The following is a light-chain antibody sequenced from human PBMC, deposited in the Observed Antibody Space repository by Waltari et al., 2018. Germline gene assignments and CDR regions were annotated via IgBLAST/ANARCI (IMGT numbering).Light chain of an antibody. CDR3: SSYAGSTIRV. CDR2: EVS. Sequence: QSALTQPPSASGSPGQSVPISCTGTSSDVGGYNYVSWYQQHPGKAPKLMIYEVSKRPSGVPDRFSGSKSGNTASLTVSGLQAEDEADYYCSSYAGSTIRVFGGGTKLTVL. J-gene: IGLJ3*02. V-gene: IGLV2-8*01. CDR1: SSDVGGYNY.